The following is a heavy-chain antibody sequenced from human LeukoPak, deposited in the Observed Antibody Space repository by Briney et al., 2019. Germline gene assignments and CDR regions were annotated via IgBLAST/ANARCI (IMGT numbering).Heavy chain of an antibody. D-gene: IGHD4-17*01. J-gene: IGHJ3*02. Sequence: PGGSLRLSCTGSGFTFGDYAMSWVRQAPGKGLEWVSAISGSGGSTYYADSVKGRFTISRDNSKNTLYLQMNSLRAEDTVVYYCAKVGYGTDAFDIWGQGTMVTVSS. CDR3: AKVGYGTDAFDI. CDR1: GFTFGDYA. CDR2: ISGSGGST. V-gene: IGHV3-23*01.